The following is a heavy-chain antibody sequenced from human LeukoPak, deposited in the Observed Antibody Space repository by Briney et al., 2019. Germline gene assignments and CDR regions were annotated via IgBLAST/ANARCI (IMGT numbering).Heavy chain of an antibody. CDR3: ARSGGSGLDY. D-gene: IGHD3-3*01. CDR2: INPSGGST. J-gene: IGHJ4*02. Sequence: GASVKVSCKAFGYTFTSYYMHWVRQAPGQGLEWMGIINPSGGSTSYAQKFQGRVTMTRDTSTSTVYMELRSLRSDDTAVYYCARSGGSGLDYWGQGTLVTVSS. V-gene: IGHV1-46*01. CDR1: GYTFTSYY.